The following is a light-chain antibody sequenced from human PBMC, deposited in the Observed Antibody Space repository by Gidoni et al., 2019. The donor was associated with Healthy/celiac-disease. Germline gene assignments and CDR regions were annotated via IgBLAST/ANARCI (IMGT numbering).Light chain of an antibody. V-gene: IGKV1-5*03. J-gene: IGKJ1*01. CDR3: QQYNSYSPQT. CDR2: KAS. CDR1: PSISSW. Sequence: DIQMTPSPSTLSASVGDRVTITCRARPSISSWLAWYQQKPGKAPKLLIYKASSLESGVPSRFSGSGSGTEFTLTISSLQPDDFATYYCQQYNSYSPQTFGQGTKVEIK.